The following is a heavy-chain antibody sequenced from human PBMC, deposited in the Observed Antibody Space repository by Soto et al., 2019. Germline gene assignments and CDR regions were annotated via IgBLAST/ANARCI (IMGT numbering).Heavy chain of an antibody. Sequence: QLHLQESGPGLVKPSETLSLTCSVSGGSINAGSDYWVWVRQAPGQELEWIGSINYGGNTFFASPLKGRATLSLVTAGDAFSLPLPSVTATETSVYFCAGLFFRLNKLFDPWGQGTLVTVSS. CDR2: INYGGNT. D-gene: IGHD3-10*01. CDR1: GGSINAGSDY. CDR3: AGLFFRLNKLFDP. J-gene: IGHJ5*02. V-gene: IGHV4-39*02.